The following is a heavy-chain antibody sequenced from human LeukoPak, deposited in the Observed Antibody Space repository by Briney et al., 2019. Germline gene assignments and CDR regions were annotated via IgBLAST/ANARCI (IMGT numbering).Heavy chain of an antibody. J-gene: IGHJ4*02. CDR2: IKQGGSEK. CDR3: ARMYYYDSSGEGY. V-gene: IGHV3-7*01. D-gene: IGHD3-22*01. CDR1: GFTFSSYW. Sequence: PGGSLRLSCAASGFTFSSYWMSWVRQAPGKGLEWVANIKQGGSEKYYVDSVKGRFTISRDNAKNSLYLQMNSLRAEDTAVYYCARMYYYDSSGEGYWGQGTLVTVSS.